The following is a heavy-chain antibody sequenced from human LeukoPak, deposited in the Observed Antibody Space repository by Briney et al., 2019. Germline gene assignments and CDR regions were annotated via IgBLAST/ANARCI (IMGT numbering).Heavy chain of an antibody. V-gene: IGHV3-7*01. CDR2: IKEDGSEK. D-gene: IGHD3-22*01. CDR1: GFTFSSYA. CDR3: ARDKAYDSSGYHDY. J-gene: IGHJ4*02. Sequence: GGSLRLSCAASGFTFSSYAMSWVRQAPGKGLEWVANIKEDGSEKYYVDSVKGQFTISRDNAKNSLYLQMNSLRAEDTAVYYCARDKAYDSSGYHDYWGQGTLVTVSS.